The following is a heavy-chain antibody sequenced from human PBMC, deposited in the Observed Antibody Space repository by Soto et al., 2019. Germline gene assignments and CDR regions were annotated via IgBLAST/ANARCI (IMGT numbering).Heavy chain of an antibody. CDR2: ISDNGGTT. J-gene: IGHJ3*02. D-gene: IGHD6-19*01. CDR3: AKDGIAVTGPGTNAFDI. V-gene: IGHV3-23*01. Sequence: GGSLRLSCAASEFTFSNYAMSWVRQAPGKGLEWVSSISDNGGTTYYADSVKGRFTISRDTSKNTLYLQMNSLRGEDTAVYYCAKDGIAVTGPGTNAFDIWGQGTMVTVSS. CDR1: EFTFSNYA.